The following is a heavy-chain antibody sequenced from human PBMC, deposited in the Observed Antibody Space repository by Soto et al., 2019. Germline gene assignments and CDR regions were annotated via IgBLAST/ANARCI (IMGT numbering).Heavy chain of an antibody. Sequence: ASVKVSCKSSGYPFTHYGITWVRQAPGQGPEWMGWISPFNGNTNYGQTLQGRVTLTTDTSTTTAYMELRSLRSDDTAVYYCARSEYGRWFDPWGQGTLVTVSS. J-gene: IGHJ5*02. CDR1: GYPFTHYG. D-gene: IGHD3-10*01. V-gene: IGHV1-18*01. CDR3: ARSEYGRWFDP. CDR2: ISPFNGNT.